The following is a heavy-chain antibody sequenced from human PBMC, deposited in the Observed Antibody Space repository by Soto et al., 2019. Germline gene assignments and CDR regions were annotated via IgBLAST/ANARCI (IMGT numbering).Heavy chain of an antibody. Sequence: EVQLVESGGGLVKPGGSLRLSCAASGFTFSSYSMNCVRQAPGKGLEWVSSISSSSSYIYYADSVKGRFTISRDNAKNSLYLQMNSLRAEDTAVYYCASHPRDSSGYWYYYDYWGQGTLVTVSS. CDR3: ASHPRDSSGYWYYYDY. CDR1: GFTFSSYS. CDR2: ISSSSSYI. J-gene: IGHJ4*02. V-gene: IGHV3-21*01. D-gene: IGHD3-22*01.